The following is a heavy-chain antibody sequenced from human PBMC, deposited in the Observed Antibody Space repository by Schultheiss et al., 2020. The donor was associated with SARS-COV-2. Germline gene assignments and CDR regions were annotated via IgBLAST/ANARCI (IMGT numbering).Heavy chain of an antibody. CDR2: IYWDDDK. D-gene: IGHD6-13*01. J-gene: IGHJ6*02. CDR3: ARIRGAAAWGGYYYYGMDV. CDR1: GFSLSTSGVG. V-gene: IGHV2-5*02. Sequence: SGPTLVKPTQTLTLTCTFSGFSLSTSGVGVGWIRQPPGKALEWLALIYWDDDKRYSTSLKTRLTISKDTSKNQVVLTMTNMDPVDTATYYCARIRGAAAWGGYYYYGMDVWGQGTTVTVSS.